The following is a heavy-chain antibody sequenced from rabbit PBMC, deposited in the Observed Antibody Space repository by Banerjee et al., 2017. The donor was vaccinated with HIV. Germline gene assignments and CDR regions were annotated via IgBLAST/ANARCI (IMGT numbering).Heavy chain of an antibody. CDR2: INSSSRNV. V-gene: IGHV1S40*01. CDR3: ARDLAGVIGWNFGL. J-gene: IGHJ6*01. Sequence: QSVEESGGDLVKPGGTLTLTCTVSGFSLSNYVVNWVRQAPGKGLEWIGCINSSSRNVVYASWATGRFTISKTSSTTVTLQMTSLTAADTATYFCARDLAGVIGWNFGLWGQGTLVTVS. D-gene: IGHD4-1*01. CDR1: GFSLSNYV.